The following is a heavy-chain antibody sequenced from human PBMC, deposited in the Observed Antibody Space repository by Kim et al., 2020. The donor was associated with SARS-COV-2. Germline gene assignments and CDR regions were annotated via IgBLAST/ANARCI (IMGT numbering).Heavy chain of an antibody. J-gene: IGHJ1*01. CDR3: ARELYAEDIVVVPAGEHFQH. CDR2: ISSSSSYI. Sequence: GGSLRLSCAASGFTFSSYSMNWVRQAPGKGLEWVSSISSSSSYIYYADSVKGRFTISRDNAKNSLYLQMNSLRAEDTAVYYCARELYAEDIVVVPAGEHFQHWGQGTLVTVSS. D-gene: IGHD2-2*01. CDR1: GFTFSSYS. V-gene: IGHV3-21*01.